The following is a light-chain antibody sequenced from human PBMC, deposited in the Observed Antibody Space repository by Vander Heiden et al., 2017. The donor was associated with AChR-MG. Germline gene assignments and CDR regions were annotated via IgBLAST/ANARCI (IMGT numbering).Light chain of an antibody. CDR2: GDG. CDR1: NIANRG. J-gene: IGLJ2*01. V-gene: IGLV3-21*02. CDR3: QVWDNTRDQLV. Sequence: FVLTQPASVSVAPGQSATITCGGNNIANRGLHWYQQKPGQAPILVVYGDGDRPSGIPERFSGSKSGNTATLTISGVEAGDEADYFCQVWDNTRDQLVFGGGTKLTVL.